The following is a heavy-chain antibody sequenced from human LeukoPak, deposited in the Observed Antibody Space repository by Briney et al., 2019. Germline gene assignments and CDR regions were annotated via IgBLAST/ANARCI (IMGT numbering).Heavy chain of an antibody. Sequence: GRSLRLSXAASGFTFDDYAMHWVRQAPGKGLEWVSGISWNSNSRVYVDTVKGRFTISRDNAKNSLYLRMNSLTAEDTAIYCCAKDRPNFHENSGHYYRRDGDSWGQGTLVTVSS. J-gene: IGHJ5*01. CDR3: AKDRPNFHENSGHYYRRDGDS. V-gene: IGHV3-9*01. CDR1: GFTFDDYA. CDR2: ISWNSNSR. D-gene: IGHD3-22*01.